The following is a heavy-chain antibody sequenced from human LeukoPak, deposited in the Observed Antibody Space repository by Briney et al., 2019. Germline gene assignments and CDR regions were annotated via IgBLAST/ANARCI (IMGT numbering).Heavy chain of an antibody. V-gene: IGHV3-30*04. CDR2: ISYDGSNK. Sequence: GGSLRLSCAASGFTFSSYAMHWVRQAPGKGLEWVAVISYDGSNKYYADPVKGRFTISRDNSKNTLYLQMNSLRAEDTAVYYCARGSTEGYCSGGSCLNADYWGQGTLVTASS. D-gene: IGHD2-15*01. CDR1: GFTFSSYA. J-gene: IGHJ4*02. CDR3: ARGSTEGYCSGGSCLNADY.